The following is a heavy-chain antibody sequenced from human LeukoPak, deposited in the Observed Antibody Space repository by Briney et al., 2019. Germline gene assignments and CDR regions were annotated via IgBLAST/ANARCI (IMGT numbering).Heavy chain of an antibody. CDR3: TTVGTMLRGFDS. CDR2: IKSRTDGGTT. Sequence: GGSLRLSCTTSGFNFNNAWMNWVRQAPGKGLEWVGRIKSRTDGGTTDYAAPVKGRFTISRDDSKNTMYLQMNSLKTEDTAVYYCTTVGTMLRGFDSWGQGTLVTVSS. V-gene: IGHV3-15*07. CDR1: GFNFNNAW. J-gene: IGHJ4*02. D-gene: IGHD3-10*01.